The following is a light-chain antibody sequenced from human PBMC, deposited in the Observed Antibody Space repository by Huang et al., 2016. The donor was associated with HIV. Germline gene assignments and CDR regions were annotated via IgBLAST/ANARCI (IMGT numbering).Light chain of an antibody. V-gene: IGKV3-15*01. J-gene: IGKJ1*01. CDR2: GAS. CDR3: QQYNNWLWT. Sequence: EIVMTQSPATLSVSPGERATLSCRASQSVSSNLALYKQKPGQAPRLLIYGASTRATGIPARFSGSGSGTEFTLTISSLQSEDFAVYYCQQYNNWLWTFGQGTKVEIK. CDR1: QSVSSN.